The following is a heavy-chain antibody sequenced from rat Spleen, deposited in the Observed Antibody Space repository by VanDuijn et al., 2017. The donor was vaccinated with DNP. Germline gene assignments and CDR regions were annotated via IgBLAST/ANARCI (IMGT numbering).Heavy chain of an antibody. V-gene: IGHV2-72*01. CDR3: ARDLLRWRRGFAH. Sequence: QVQLKESGPGLVQPSQTLSLTCTVSGFSLNNYHVHWVRQPLGQGLVWLGTMWAGGSINYNSVVKSRLSISRDTSKSQVFLKMNSLQTGDAATYYCARDLLRWRRGFAHWGQGTLVTVSS. J-gene: IGHJ3*01. CDR2: MWAGGSI. D-gene: IGHD1-11*01. CDR1: GFSLNNYH.